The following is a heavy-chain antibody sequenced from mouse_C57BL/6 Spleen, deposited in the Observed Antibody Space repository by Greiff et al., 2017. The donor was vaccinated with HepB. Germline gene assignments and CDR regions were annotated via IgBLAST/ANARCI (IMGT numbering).Heavy chain of an antibody. D-gene: IGHD2-4*01. Sequence: QVHVKQSGAELVRPGASVTLSCKASGYTFTDYEMHWVKQTPVHGLEWIGAIDPETGGTAYNQKFKGKAILTADKSSSTAYMELRSLTSEDSAVYYCTNDYDFDYWGQGTTLTVSS. CDR1: GYTFTDYE. CDR3: TNDYDFDY. CDR2: IDPETGGT. J-gene: IGHJ2*01. V-gene: IGHV1-15*01.